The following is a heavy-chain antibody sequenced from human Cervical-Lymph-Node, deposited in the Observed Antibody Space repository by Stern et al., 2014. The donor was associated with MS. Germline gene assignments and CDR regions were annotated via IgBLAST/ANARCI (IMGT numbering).Heavy chain of an antibody. CDR1: GGSISSSSYY. J-gene: IGHJ4*02. CDR2: IYYSGST. V-gene: IGHV4-39*01. Sequence: QLQLQESGPGLVKPSETLSLTCTVSGGSISSSSYYWGWIRQPPGKGLEWIGSIYYSGSTYYNPSLKSRVTISVDTSKNQVSLKLSSVTAADTAVYYCASQRVVTLYYFDYWGQGTLVTVSS. D-gene: IGHD3-3*01. CDR3: ASQRVVTLYYFDY.